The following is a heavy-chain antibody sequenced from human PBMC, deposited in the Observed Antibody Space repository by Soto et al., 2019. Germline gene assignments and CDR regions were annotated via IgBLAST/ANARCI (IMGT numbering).Heavy chain of an antibody. J-gene: IGHJ4*02. Sequence: QVQLVQSGAEEKKPGASVKVSCKASGYTFTSYAMHWVRQAPGQRLEWMGWINAGNGNTKYSQKFQGRVTFTRDTSASTAYRELSSLRSEDTAVYYCARSIVVVTALDYWGQGTLVTVSS. CDR2: INAGNGNT. CDR3: ARSIVVVTALDY. V-gene: IGHV1-3*05. D-gene: IGHD2-21*02. CDR1: GYTFTSYA.